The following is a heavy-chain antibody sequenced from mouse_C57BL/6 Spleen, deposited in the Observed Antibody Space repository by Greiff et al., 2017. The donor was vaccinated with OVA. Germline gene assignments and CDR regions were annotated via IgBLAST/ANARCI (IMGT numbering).Heavy chain of an antibody. CDR1: GYTFTSYW. CDR2: IYPSDSAT. J-gene: IGHJ4*01. V-gene: IGHV1-61*01. Sequence: QVQLQQPGAELVRPGSSVKLSCKASGYTFTSYWMDWVKQRPGQGLEWIGNIYPSDSATHYNQKFKDKATLTVDKSSSTAYMQLSSLTSEDSAVYYCARLYGNYAMDYWGQGTSVTVSS. D-gene: IGHD2-1*01. CDR3: ARLYGNYAMDY.